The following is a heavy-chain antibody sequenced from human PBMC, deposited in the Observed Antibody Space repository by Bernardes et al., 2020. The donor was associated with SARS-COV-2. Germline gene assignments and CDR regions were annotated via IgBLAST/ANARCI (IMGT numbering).Heavy chain of an antibody. Sequence: GSSLKVFCAASGFIASDKYMSWVRQAPGKGLEWVALIYSEDNTFYADSVKGRFTVSRDRSKNTLYLQVHSLRAADTAVYYCARERSSGYYVIDYWGQGTLVTVSA. D-gene: IGHD6-19*01. CDR1: GFIASDKY. V-gene: IGHV3-66*01. J-gene: IGHJ4*02. CDR2: IYSEDNT. CDR3: ARERSSGYYVIDY.